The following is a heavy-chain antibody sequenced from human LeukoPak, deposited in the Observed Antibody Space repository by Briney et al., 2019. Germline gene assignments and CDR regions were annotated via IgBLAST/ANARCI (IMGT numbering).Heavy chain of an antibody. CDR3: ATGGTYSLLDY. V-gene: IGHV1-24*01. CDR2: FDPGNGET. CDR1: GYMLTELS. Sequence: ASVKVSCKVSGYMLTELSMHWVRQAPEKGLEYMGGFDPGNGETIYAQKFQGRLTTTEDTSTDTAYMELSSLTSEDTAVYYCATGGTYSLLDYWGQGTLVTVSS. D-gene: IGHD1-26*01. J-gene: IGHJ4*02.